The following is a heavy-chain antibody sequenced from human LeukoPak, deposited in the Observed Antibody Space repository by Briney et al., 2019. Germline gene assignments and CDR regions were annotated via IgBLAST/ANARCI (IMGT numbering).Heavy chain of an antibody. CDR1: GCTFSSYA. CDR3: ASRGYSYGYSFDY. CDR2: IIPIFGTA. J-gene: IGHJ4*02. D-gene: IGHD5-18*01. V-gene: IGHV1-69*13. Sequence: ASVNVSCKASGCTFSSYAISWVRQAPGQGLEWMGGIIPIFGTANYAQKFQGRVTITADESTSTAYMELSSLRSEDTAVYYCASRGYSYGYSFDYWGQGTLVTVSS.